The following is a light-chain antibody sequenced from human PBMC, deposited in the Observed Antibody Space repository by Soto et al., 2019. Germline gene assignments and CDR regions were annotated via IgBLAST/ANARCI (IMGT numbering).Light chain of an antibody. CDR1: QSLLHSNGYNY. Sequence: DIVMTQSPLSLPVTPGEPASISCRSSQSLLHSNGYNYLDWYLQKPGQSPQLLISLGSNRASGAPARFSGSGSATDFTLNIARVEAEDFGVYYCMQALQSPYTFGQGTKLEIK. CDR3: MQALQSPYT. J-gene: IGKJ2*01. V-gene: IGKV2-28*01. CDR2: LGS.